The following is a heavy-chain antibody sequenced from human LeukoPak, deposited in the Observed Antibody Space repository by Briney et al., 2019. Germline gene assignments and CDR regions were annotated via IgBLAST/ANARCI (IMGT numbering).Heavy chain of an antibody. CDR2: IKSKTDGGTT. J-gene: IGHJ3*02. Sequence: PGGSLRLSCAASGFTFSNAWMSWVRQAPGKGLEWVGRIKSKTDGGTTDYAAPVKGRFTISRDDSKNTLYLQMNSLKTEDTAVYYCTTERASTMIVVVPTDAFDIWGQGTMVTVSS. CDR1: GFTFSNAW. D-gene: IGHD3-22*01. CDR3: TTERASTMIVVVPTDAFDI. V-gene: IGHV3-15*01.